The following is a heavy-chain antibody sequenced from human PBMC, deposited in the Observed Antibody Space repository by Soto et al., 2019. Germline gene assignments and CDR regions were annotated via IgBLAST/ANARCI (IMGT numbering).Heavy chain of an antibody. D-gene: IGHD5-12*01. J-gene: IGHJ4*02. Sequence: SQTLSLTCVISGDSVSSNSAAWNWIRQSPSRGLEWLGRTYYRSKWYNDYAVSVKSRITINPDTSKNQFSLQLNSVTPEDTAVYYCARDLSGYVYAEYYFDYWGQGTLVTVSS. V-gene: IGHV6-1*01. CDR1: GDSVSSNSAA. CDR2: TYYRSKWYN. CDR3: ARDLSGYVYAEYYFDY.